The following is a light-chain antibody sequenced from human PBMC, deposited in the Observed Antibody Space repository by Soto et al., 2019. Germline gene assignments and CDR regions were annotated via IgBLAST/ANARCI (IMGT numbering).Light chain of an antibody. J-gene: IGKJ4*01. V-gene: IGKV1-27*01. Sequence: DIPMTQSPSSLSASVVDRVTITCRASLPISNYLAWYQQKQGKIPNLLIYAASTLQAGVPFRFRGSGSGTAFTLTISSLQHEDVAAYYCQKYNSAPLTFGGGTKVEIK. CDR1: LPISNY. CDR2: AAS. CDR3: QKYNSAPLT.